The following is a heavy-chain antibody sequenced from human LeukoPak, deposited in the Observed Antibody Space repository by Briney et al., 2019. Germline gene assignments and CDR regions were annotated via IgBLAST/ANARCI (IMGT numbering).Heavy chain of an antibody. V-gene: IGHV3-23*01. J-gene: IGHJ4*02. CDR1: GFTFSSYA. D-gene: IGHD5-12*01. Sequence: GGSLRLSCAASGFTFSSYAMSWVRQAPGKGREWVSTILGSGSGDSTYYADSVKGRFTISRDNSKNTLYLQMNSLRAEDTAVYYCATRRATQGDYWGQGTLVTVSS. CDR2: ILGSGSGDST. CDR3: ATRRATQGDY.